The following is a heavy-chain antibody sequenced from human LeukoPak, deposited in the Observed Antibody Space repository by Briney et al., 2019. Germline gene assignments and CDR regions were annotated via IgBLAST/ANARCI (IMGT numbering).Heavy chain of an antibody. Sequence: GGSLRLSCAASGFTFSGFWTSWVRQAPGKGLDWEANIKPDGSGKYYVDSVNGRFTNSRDNAKNSLYLQMNSLRAEDTAVYYGARIFCGSGSCYYDYWGERTLVTVSS. CDR1: GFTFSGFW. CDR2: IKPDGSGK. J-gene: IGHJ4*02. V-gene: IGHV3-7*01. D-gene: IGHD2-15*01. CDR3: ARIFCGSGSCYYDY.